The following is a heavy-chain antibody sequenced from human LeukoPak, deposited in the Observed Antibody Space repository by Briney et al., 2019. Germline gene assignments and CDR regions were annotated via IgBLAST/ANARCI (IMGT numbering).Heavy chain of an antibody. J-gene: IGHJ1*01. CDR2: ITPNIGGT. Sequence: VASVKVSCKTSGYTFTGQYLHWVRHAPGQGLEWMGWITPNIGGTKSAQKFQGRVIMTRDTSIRTAYMELRSLSSDDTAVYYCARGRQLHLGELFPFAEFFQPWGQGNLVTVFS. D-gene: IGHD3-16*01. V-gene: IGHV1-2*02. CDR1: GYTFTGQY. CDR3: ARGRQLHLGELFPFAEFFQP.